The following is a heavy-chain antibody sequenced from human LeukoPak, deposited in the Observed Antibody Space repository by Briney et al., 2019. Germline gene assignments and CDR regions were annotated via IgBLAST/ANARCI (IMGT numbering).Heavy chain of an antibody. CDR1: GGSISSYY. D-gene: IGHD2-2*02. Sequence: PSETLSLTCTVSGGSISSYYWSWIRQPPGKGLEWIGEINHSGSTNYNPSLKSRVTISVDTSKNQFSLKLSSVTAADTAVYYCARSPRGYCSSTSCYTFDYWGQGTLVTVSS. CDR2: INHSGST. V-gene: IGHV4-34*01. J-gene: IGHJ4*02. CDR3: ARSPRGYCSSTSCYTFDY.